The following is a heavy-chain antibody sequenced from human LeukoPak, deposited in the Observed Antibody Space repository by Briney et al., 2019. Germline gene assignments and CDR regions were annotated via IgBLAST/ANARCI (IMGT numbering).Heavy chain of an antibody. Sequence: PGESLRLSCAASGFTFGNYAMNWVRQAPGKGLEWVATISGNAATTFYADSVKGRLTISRDNSERTLYLQMNSLRAEDTALYYCAKGRMTTVTHFDHWGQGALVTVSS. V-gene: IGHV3-23*01. J-gene: IGHJ4*02. CDR1: GFTFGNYA. D-gene: IGHD4-17*01. CDR3: AKGRMTTVTHFDH. CDR2: ISGNAATT.